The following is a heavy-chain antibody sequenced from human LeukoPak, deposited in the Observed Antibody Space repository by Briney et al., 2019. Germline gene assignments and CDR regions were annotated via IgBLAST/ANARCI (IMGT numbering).Heavy chain of an antibody. V-gene: IGHV4-38-2*02. D-gene: IGHD4-17*01. CDR3: ARFPYGDFEGSAFDI. Sequence: PSETLSLTCTVSGYSITNAYYWGWIRLPPGKGLEWIGSLYHSGSTYYNPSLKSRVTISVDTSKNQFSLKLSSVTAADTAVYYCARFPYGDFEGSAFDIWGQGTMVTVSS. J-gene: IGHJ3*02. CDR2: LYHSGST. CDR1: GYSITNAYY.